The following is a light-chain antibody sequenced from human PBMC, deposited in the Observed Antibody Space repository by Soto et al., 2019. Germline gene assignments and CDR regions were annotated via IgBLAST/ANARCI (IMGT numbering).Light chain of an antibody. J-gene: IGKJ1*01. V-gene: IGKV3-11*01. Sequence: ELLFPQSPATLYSFPGDRVTLSCRASQYINTRLAWYQHRPGQAPRLLIYQTSLRAAGIPARFSASGSGTDFTLTISDVQPEDFALYYCHQRQSWPRTFGQGTKVDIK. CDR2: QTS. CDR3: HQRQSWPRT. CDR1: QYINTR.